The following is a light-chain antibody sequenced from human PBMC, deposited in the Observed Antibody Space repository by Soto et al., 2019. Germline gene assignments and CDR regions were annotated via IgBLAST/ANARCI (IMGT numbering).Light chain of an antibody. Sequence: EIVMTQSPATLSVSPGERATLSCRASESIGSDLAWYQQKPGQAPRLLIYGASTRATGIPARFGGSGSGTGFTLTISSLQSEDFAIYYCQQYNNWPPWTFGPGTKVDIK. CDR3: QQYNNWPPWT. J-gene: IGKJ1*01. V-gene: IGKV3-15*01. CDR1: ESIGSD. CDR2: GAS.